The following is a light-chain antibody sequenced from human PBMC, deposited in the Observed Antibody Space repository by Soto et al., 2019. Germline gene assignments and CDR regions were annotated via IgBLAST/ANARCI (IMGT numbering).Light chain of an antibody. V-gene: IGKV4-1*01. CDR1: QSVLYSSNNKNY. J-gene: IGKJ2*01. CDR2: WSS. CDR3: QQYLSHPYT. Sequence: DIVMTQSPDSLAVSLGERATVNCKSSQSVLYSSNNKNYLAWYQQKPGQPPKLLIYWSSTRASGVPDRFSGSGSGADFTLTISSLQAEDVAVYYCQQYLSHPYTFGQGTKLEIK.